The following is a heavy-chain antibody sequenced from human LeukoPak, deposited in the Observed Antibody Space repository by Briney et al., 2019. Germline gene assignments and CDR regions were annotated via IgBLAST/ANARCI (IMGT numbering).Heavy chain of an antibody. V-gene: IGHV4-39*01. CDR3: ARRPSGFDM. CDR2: IYYSGST. D-gene: IGHD3-3*01. CDR1: GDPISRSTSY. J-gene: IGHJ3*02. Sequence: SETLSLTCTVSGDPISRSTSYWGWIRQPPGKGLEWIGNIYYSGSTSCNPSLKSRVTLSVDTSKNQFSLRLTSVTAADTAVYYCARRPSGFDMWGQGTVVTVSS.